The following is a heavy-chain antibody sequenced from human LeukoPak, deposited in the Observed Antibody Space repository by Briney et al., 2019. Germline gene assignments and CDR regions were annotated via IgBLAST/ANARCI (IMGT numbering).Heavy chain of an antibody. CDR3: ARDGVRVGYSSGSNWFDP. D-gene: IGHD6-19*01. V-gene: IGHV4-4*07. Sequence: SETLSLTCTVSGGSISTYYWSWIRQPAGSGLEWIGRIYSSGSTNYNPSLKSRVSVSVDTSKNQFSLELSSVTAADTAVYYCARDGVRVGYSSGSNWFDPWGQGTLVTVSS. CDR1: GGSISTYY. J-gene: IGHJ5*02. CDR2: IYSSGST.